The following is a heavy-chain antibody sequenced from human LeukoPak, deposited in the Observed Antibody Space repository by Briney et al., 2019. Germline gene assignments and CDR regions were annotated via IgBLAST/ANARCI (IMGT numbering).Heavy chain of an antibody. CDR2: INHSGST. CDR3: ARGRRLGSSSWLN. D-gene: IGHD6-13*01. Sequence: SETLSLTCAVYGGSFSGYYWSWIRQPPGKGLEWIGEINHSGSTNYNPSLKSRVTISVDTSKNQFSLKLSSVTAADTAVYYCARGRRLGSSSWLNWGQETLVTVSS. V-gene: IGHV4-34*01. CDR1: GGSFSGYY. J-gene: IGHJ4*02.